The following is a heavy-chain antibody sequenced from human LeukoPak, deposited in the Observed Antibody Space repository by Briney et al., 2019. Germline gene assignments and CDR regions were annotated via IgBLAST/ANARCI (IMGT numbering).Heavy chain of an antibody. D-gene: IGHD2/OR15-2a*01. Sequence: GGSLRLSCAPSGFMFSRHWMSWVRQAPGRGPEWVANIKQDGSERYYVDSVKGRFTISRDNAKNSLYLQMNSLRAEDTAVYYCARDGGHSTDFDYWGQGTLVTVSS. CDR3: ARDGGHSTDFDY. J-gene: IGHJ4*02. CDR1: GFMFSRHW. CDR2: IKQDGSER. V-gene: IGHV3-7*01.